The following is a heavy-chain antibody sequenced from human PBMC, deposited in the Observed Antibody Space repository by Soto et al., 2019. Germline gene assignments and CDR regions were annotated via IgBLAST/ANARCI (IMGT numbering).Heavy chain of an antibody. CDR3: ARDGFPTFGSWFES. J-gene: IGHJ5*01. CDR2: INDRGTI. CDR1: GGSISSGSW. D-gene: IGHD3-3*01. V-gene: IGHV4-4*02. Sequence: HVDLKESGPGLVQPSETLSLTCAVSGGSISSGSWWSWVRQNPGKTLEWIGEINDRGTINYNPSLQSRLTLSIDASKNQFSLRLRTVTAADTAVYFCARDGFPTFGSWFESGGQGTLVSVSS.